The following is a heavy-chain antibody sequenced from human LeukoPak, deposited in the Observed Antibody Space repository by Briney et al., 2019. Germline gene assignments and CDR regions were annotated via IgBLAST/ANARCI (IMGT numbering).Heavy chain of an antibody. CDR2: IYHGGNT. V-gene: IGHV4-4*02. CDR3: AKDSSTVTGDAFDI. D-gene: IGHD4-17*01. J-gene: IGHJ3*02. CDR1: GGSITSSNW. Sequence: KTSGTLSLTCAVSGGSITSSNWWTWVRQPPGKGLEWIGEIYHGGNTNYNPSLKSRVTISVDKSKNQFSLKLSSVTAADTAVYYCAKDSSTVTGDAFDIWGQGTMVTVSS.